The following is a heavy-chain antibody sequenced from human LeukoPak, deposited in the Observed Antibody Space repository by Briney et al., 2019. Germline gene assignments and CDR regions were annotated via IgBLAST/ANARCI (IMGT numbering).Heavy chain of an antibody. Sequence: PGGSLRLSCTSSGFAFGDYALSWVRQAPGKGLEWVGFIRSEVYGGTTEYAASVKGRFTISRDDSKSIAYLQMNSLKTEDTAVYYCTRDQLGGNPSQYYYYYMDVWGKGPTVTVS. V-gene: IGHV3-49*04. CDR2: IRSEVYGGTT. CDR1: GFAFGDYA. CDR3: TRDQLGGNPSQYYYYYMDV. J-gene: IGHJ6*03. D-gene: IGHD4-23*01.